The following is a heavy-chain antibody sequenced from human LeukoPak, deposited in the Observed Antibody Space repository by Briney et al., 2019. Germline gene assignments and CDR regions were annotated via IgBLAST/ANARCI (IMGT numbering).Heavy chain of an antibody. J-gene: IGHJ5*02. V-gene: IGHV4-59*01. CDR1: GGSISSYY. CDR2: IYYSGST. CDR3: ARDSSGWYHWFDP. Sequence: ASETLSLTCTVSGGSISSYYWSWIRQPPGKGLKWIGYIYYSGSTNYNPSLKSRVTISVDTSKNQFSLKLTSVTAADTAVYYCARDSSGWYHWFDPWGQGTLVTVSS. D-gene: IGHD6-19*01.